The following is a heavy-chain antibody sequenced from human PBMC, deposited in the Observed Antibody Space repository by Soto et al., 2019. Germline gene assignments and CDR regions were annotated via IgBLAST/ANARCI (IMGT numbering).Heavy chain of an antibody. CDR1: GFTFSSYA. CDR3: AKSGIYCSSTGCSWYYFDF. J-gene: IGHJ4*02. D-gene: IGHD2-2*01. CDR2: ISGSGGST. Sequence: EVQLLESGGGLVQPGGSLRLSCAASGFTFSSYAMSWVRQAPGKGLEWVSAISGSGGSTYYADSVKGRFTISRDNSKNTLYLQMNSLRAEDTAVYYCAKSGIYCSSTGCSWYYFDFWGQGTLVTVSS. V-gene: IGHV3-23*01.